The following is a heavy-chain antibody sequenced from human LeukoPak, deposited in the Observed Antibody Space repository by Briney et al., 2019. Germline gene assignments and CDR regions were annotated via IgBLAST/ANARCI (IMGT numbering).Heavy chain of an antibody. V-gene: IGHV1-46*01. D-gene: IGHD3-16*01. CDR2: INPSGGSA. CDR3: ARDVSFLYQVQFDP. J-gene: IGHJ5*02. Sequence: GASVKVSCKASGYTFSIYNMHWVRQAPGQGLEWVGIINPSGGSASDAQKFQGRVTMTRDTSTSTAYMELRSLRSDDTAVYYCARDVSFLYQVQFDPWGQGTLVTVSS. CDR1: GYTFSIYN.